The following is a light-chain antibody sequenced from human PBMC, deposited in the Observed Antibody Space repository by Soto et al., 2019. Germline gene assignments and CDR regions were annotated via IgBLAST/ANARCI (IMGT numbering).Light chain of an antibody. V-gene: IGKV3-20*01. J-gene: IGKJ1*01. CDR3: QQYGSSGT. CDR2: GAS. Sequence: ENVLTQSPGILSLSPGERATLSCRASQSVSSNCLAWYQQKPGQAPRLLIYGASTRATGIPARFSGSGSGTDFTLTISRLEPEDFAVYYCQQYGSSGTFGQGTKVDIK. CDR1: QSVSSNC.